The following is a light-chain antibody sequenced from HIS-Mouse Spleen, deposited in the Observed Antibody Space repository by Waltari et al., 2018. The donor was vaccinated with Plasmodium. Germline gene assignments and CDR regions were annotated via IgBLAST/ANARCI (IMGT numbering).Light chain of an antibody. V-gene: IGLV3-19*01. J-gene: IGLJ3*02. CDR1: SLRSYY. CDR2: GKN. CDR3: NSRDSSGNHQV. Sequence: SSELTQDPAVSVALGQTVRITCQGDSLRSYYASWYQPKPGQAPVLAIYGKNNRPSGIPDRFSGTSSGNTASLTSTGAQAEDEADDYCNSRDSSGNHQVFGGGTKLTVL.